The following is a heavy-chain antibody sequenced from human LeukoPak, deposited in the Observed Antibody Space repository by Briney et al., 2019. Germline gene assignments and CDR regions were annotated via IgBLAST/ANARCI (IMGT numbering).Heavy chain of an antibody. CDR2: IDYSGST. J-gene: IGHJ3*02. Sequence: TSETLSLTCTVSGGSISSSSYYWGWIRQPPGKGLEWIGSIDYSGSTYYNPSLKSRVTISVDTSKNQFSLKLSSVTAADTAVYYCARRPDPYCSSTSCPQVGAFDIWGQGTMVTVSS. CDR1: GGSISSSSYY. V-gene: IGHV4-39*01. D-gene: IGHD2-2*01. CDR3: ARRPDPYCSSTSCPQVGAFDI.